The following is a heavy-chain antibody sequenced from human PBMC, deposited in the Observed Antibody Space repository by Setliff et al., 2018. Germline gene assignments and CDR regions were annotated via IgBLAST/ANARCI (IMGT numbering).Heavy chain of an antibody. D-gene: IGHD3-22*01. Sequence: GESLKISCKGSGYSFTSYWIGWVRQMPGKGLEWMGIIYPGDSDTRYSPSFQGQVTISADKSISTAYLQWSSQKASDTAMYYCARPTYYYDSSGYPGNAFDIWGQGTMVTVSS. CDR3: ARPTYYYDSSGYPGNAFDI. V-gene: IGHV5-51*01. CDR1: GYSFTSYW. CDR2: IYPGDSDT. J-gene: IGHJ3*02.